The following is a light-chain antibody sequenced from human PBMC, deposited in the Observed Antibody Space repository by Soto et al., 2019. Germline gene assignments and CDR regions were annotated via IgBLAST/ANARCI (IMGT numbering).Light chain of an antibody. Sequence: DIQLTQSPSTLSASVGDRVTFTCRASQSISSWLAWYQQKRGRAPKLLIYDASTLESGVPSRFRGSGSGTEFTLTISRLQPDDFATYYCQQYNTYPWTFGQGTKVEIK. CDR3: QQYNTYPWT. J-gene: IGKJ1*01. CDR1: QSISSW. CDR2: DAS. V-gene: IGKV1-5*01.